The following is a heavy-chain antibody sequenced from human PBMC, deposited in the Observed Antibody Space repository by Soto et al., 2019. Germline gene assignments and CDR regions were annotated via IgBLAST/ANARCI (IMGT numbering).Heavy chain of an antibody. J-gene: IGHJ5*02. CDR1: GYTFTSYG. D-gene: IGHD2-15*01. CDR3: ARVVVVAATGLELGYWCAP. V-gene: IGHV1-18*01. Sequence: QVQLVQSGAEVKKPGASVKVSCKASGYTFTSYGISWVRQAPGQGLEWMGWISAYNGNTNYAQKLQGRVTMTTDTATSTAYMELTSLRSDATAVYYCARVVVVAATGLELGYWCAPWGQGTLVTVSS. CDR2: ISAYNGNT.